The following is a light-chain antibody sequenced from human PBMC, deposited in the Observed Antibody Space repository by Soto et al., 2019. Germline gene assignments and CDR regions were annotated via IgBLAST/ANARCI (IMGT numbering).Light chain of an antibody. Sequence: QSALTQPASVSGSPGQSITISCTGTSSDVGFYNFVSWYQQHPGKAPTLMIYDVSNRPSGVSNRFSGSKSGNTASLTISGLKAEDEADYYCSSYTRSNTGVFGGGTKVTVL. CDR1: SSDVGFYNF. V-gene: IGLV2-14*01. CDR3: SSYTRSNTGV. CDR2: DVS. J-gene: IGLJ3*02.